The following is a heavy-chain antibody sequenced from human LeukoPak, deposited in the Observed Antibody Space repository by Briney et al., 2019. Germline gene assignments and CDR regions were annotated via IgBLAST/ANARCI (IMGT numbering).Heavy chain of an antibody. CDR1: GFTFSSYA. V-gene: IGHV3-30*04. CDR2: IWNDGSNK. D-gene: IGHD3-16*01. J-gene: IGHJ4*02. CDR3: ARGRQLGGPTTVYFDY. Sequence: GGSLRLSCAASGFTFSSYAMHWVRQAPGKGLEWVAVIWNDGSNKYYVDSVEGRFTISRDNSKNTVYLQMNSLRAEDTAVYYCARGRQLGGPTTVYFDYWGQGTLVTVSS.